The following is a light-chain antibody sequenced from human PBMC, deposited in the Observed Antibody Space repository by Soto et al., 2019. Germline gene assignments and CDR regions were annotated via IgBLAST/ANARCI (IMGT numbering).Light chain of an antibody. Sequence: QSALTQPASVSGSPGQSITISCTGTTSDIGGYNFVSWYQQHPGKAPKLLIYDVRNRPSGVSNRFSGSKSGNTASLTISGLQAEDEADYDCNSYRTISTYVFGSGTKLTVL. J-gene: IGLJ1*01. CDR3: NSYRTISTYV. V-gene: IGLV2-14*01. CDR2: DVR. CDR1: TSDIGGYNF.